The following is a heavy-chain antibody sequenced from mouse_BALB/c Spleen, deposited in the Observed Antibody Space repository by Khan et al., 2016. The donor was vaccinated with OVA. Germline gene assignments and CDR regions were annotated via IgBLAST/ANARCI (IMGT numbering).Heavy chain of an antibody. CDR1: GFTFSNFG. CDR3: ARSYFYGYYFDQ. J-gene: IGHJ2*01. CDR2: ISGDSNTI. D-gene: IGHD1-1*01. V-gene: IGHV5-17*02. Sequence: EVELVESGGGLVKPGGSRKLSCAASGFTFSNFGMHWIRQAPEKGLEWVAYISGDSNTIYYADTVKGRFTISRDNPRNTLFLQMTSLRSEDTAMYYCARSYFYGYYFDQWGQGTTLTVS.